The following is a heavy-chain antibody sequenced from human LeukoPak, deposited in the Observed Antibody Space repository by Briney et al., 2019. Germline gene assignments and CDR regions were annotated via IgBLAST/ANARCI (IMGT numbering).Heavy chain of an antibody. CDR1: GFIVSSNC. Sequence: PGGSLRLSCAASGFIVSSNCMNWVRQAPGKGLEWVSVIYSGGSTYYADSVKGRFTISRDNSKNTVHLQMNDLRAEDTAVYYCARSWDARLNFDYWGQGTLVTVSS. V-gene: IGHV3-66*02. D-gene: IGHD1-26*01. J-gene: IGHJ4*02. CDR3: ARSWDARLNFDY. CDR2: IYSGGST.